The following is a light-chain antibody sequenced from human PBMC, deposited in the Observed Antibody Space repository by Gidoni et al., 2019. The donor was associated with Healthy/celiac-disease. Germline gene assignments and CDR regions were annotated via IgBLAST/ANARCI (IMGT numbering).Light chain of an antibody. CDR2: AAS. V-gene: IGKV1-39*01. CDR3: QQSYSTPRT. J-gene: IGKJ2*02. Sequence: SVGDRVTITCRASQSISSYLNWYQQKPGKAPKLLIYAASSLQSGVPSRFSGSGSGTDFTLTISSLQPEDFATYYCQQSYSTPRTFGQGTKLEIK. CDR1: QSISSY.